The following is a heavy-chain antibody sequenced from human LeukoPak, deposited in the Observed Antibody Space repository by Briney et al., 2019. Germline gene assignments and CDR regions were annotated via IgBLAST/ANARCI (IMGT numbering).Heavy chain of an antibody. D-gene: IGHD1-26*01. Sequence: GGSLRLSCAASGFTFSSHEVDWVRQAPGKGLEWVSYISSSGSTTHYSDSVKGRFTISRDNAKNSLYLQMNSLRADDTAVYYCANLVGATPYWGRGTLVTVSS. CDR3: ANLVGATPY. CDR1: GFTFSSHE. V-gene: IGHV3-48*03. J-gene: IGHJ4*02. CDR2: ISSSGSTT.